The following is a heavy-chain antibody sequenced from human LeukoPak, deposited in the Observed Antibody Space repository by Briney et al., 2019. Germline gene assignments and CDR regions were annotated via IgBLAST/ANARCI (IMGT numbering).Heavy chain of an antibody. J-gene: IGHJ4*02. D-gene: IGHD6-13*01. Sequence: SVKVSCKASGFTFTTSAIQWVRQARGQRLEWIGWIVVGSGNTNYAQKVQERVTITRDMSTSTAYMELSSLTFDDSAVYYCAAGSGWYRFDYWGQGTLVTVSS. CDR3: AAGSGWYRFDY. CDR1: GFTFTTSA. CDR2: IVVGSGNT. V-gene: IGHV1-58*02.